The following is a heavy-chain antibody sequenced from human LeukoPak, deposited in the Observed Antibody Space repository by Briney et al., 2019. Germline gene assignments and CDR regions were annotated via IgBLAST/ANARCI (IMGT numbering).Heavy chain of an antibody. CDR2: INPNSGGT. CDR1: GYTFTCYY. V-gene: IGHV1-2*04. Sequence: ASVKVSCKASGYTFTCYYMHWVRQAPAQGLEWMGWINPNSGGTNYAQKFQGWVTMTRDTSISTAYMELSRLRSDDTAVYYCARDPGSSNFDYWGQGTLVTVSS. D-gene: IGHD6-13*01. J-gene: IGHJ4*02. CDR3: ARDPGSSNFDY.